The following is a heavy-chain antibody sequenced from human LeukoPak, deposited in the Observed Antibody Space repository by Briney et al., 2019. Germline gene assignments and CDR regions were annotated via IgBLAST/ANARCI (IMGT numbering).Heavy chain of an antibody. CDR3: ARGSRYDYVWGSYRFPAADYFDY. V-gene: IGHV4-39*01. CDR2: IYYSGST. D-gene: IGHD3-16*02. Sequence: ASETLSLTCTVSGGSISSSSYYWGWIRQPPGKGLEWIGSIYYSGSTYYNPPLKSRVTISVDTSKNQFSLKLSSVTAADTAVYYCARGSRYDYVWGSYRFPAADYFDYWGQGTLVTVSS. CDR1: GGSISSSSYY. J-gene: IGHJ4*02.